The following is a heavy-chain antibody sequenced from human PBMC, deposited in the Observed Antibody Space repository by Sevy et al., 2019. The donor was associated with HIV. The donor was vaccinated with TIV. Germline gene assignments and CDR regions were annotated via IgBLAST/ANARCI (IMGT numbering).Heavy chain of an antibody. Sequence: SETLSLTCTVSGDSISSYYWSWMRQPPGKGLEWIGYIHYSGSTNYNPSLKSRVTISVDTSKSQFSLNLNSVTAADTSVYFCARASGQSTSSRYLDFWGQGTLVTVSS. J-gene: IGHJ4*02. CDR1: GDSISSYY. D-gene: IGHD6-6*01. V-gene: IGHV4-59*01. CDR2: IHYSGST. CDR3: ARASGQSTSSRYLDF.